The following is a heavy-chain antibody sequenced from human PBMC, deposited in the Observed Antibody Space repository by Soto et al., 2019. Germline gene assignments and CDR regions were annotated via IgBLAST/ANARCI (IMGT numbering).Heavy chain of an antibody. Sequence: EVQLLESGGGLVQPGGSLRLSCAASGFTFSSYAMSWVRQAPGKGLEWVSGISGSGDSTYYADSVKGRFTISRDNSKNTLYLQMNSLRAEDTAVYYCAKGVPGIAVAGTGYVQHWGQGTLVTVSS. V-gene: IGHV3-23*01. D-gene: IGHD6-19*01. CDR3: AKGVPGIAVAGTGYVQH. CDR1: GFTFSSYA. J-gene: IGHJ1*01. CDR2: ISGSGDST.